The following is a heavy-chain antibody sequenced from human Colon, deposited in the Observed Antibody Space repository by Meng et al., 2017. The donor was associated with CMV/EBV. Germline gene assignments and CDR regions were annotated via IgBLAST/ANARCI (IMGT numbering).Heavy chain of an antibody. V-gene: IGHV1-18*01. CDR2: ISPYNGDT. Sequence: AQLCQSGAEVTMSGASVKVSCKTSGYTFTNFGISWVRQAPGQGLEWMAYISPYNGDTNYAQRFQGRVALTTDTSTSTVYMELGSLTSDDTAMYYCARELARGGYWGQGTLVTVSS. CDR3: ARELARGGY. CDR1: GYTFTNFG. J-gene: IGHJ4*02.